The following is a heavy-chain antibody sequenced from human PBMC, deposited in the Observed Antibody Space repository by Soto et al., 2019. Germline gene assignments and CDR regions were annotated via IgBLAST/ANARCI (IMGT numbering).Heavy chain of an antibody. Sequence: GGSLRLSCAASGFTFSSYAMSWVRQAPGKGLEWVSAISGSGGSTYYADSGKGRFTISRANSKDTLYLQMNGLRAEDTAVYYCAKDLVLLWFGDQGYYMDVWGKGTTVTVSS. CDR2: ISGSGGST. CDR3: AKDLVLLWFGDQGYYMDV. V-gene: IGHV3-23*01. J-gene: IGHJ6*03. CDR1: GFTFSSYA. D-gene: IGHD3-10*01.